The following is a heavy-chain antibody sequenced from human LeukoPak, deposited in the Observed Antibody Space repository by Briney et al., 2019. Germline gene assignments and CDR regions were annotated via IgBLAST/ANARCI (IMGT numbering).Heavy chain of an antibody. Sequence: GGSLRLSCAASGFTFSNYNMHWVRQAPGKGLEWVAFVPYDGSDKYYADSVKGRFTISRDNAKNSLYLQMNSLRAEDTAVYYCAELGITMIGGVWGKGTTVTISS. CDR2: VPYDGSDK. CDR1: GFTFSNYN. CDR3: AELGITMIGGV. J-gene: IGHJ6*04. V-gene: IGHV3-30*02. D-gene: IGHD3-10*02.